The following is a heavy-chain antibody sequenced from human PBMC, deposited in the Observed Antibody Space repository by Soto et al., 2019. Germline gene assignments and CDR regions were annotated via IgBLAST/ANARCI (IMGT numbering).Heavy chain of an antibody. Sequence: GASLKICCKGSWDTFTRNCNGLVRQGPGKGLEWMGIIFPIDSDTRYSPSSQGQVTISDDNSISTAYLQWSSLKASDTAIYYSEKTGGSHFNSFDFWGQGTLVTVSS. CDR2: IFPIDSDT. J-gene: IGHJ3*01. V-gene: IGHV5-51*01. D-gene: IGHD2-21*02. CDR3: EKTGGSHFNSFDF. CDR1: WDTFTRNC.